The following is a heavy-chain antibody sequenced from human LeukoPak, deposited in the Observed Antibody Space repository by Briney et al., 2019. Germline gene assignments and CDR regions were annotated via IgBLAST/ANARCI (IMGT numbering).Heavy chain of an antibody. Sequence: PGGSLRLSCAASGFTFSSYAMTWVRQAPGKGLEWVSTITGSAYNSYYADSVKGRFAISRDNSESLLYLQMNSLRADDTAVYYCAKQRGSTNNGNTWYLDYWGQGTLVTVSS. CDR1: GFTFSSYA. CDR3: AKQRGSTNNGNTWYLDY. CDR2: ITGSAYNS. V-gene: IGHV3-23*01. D-gene: IGHD6-13*01. J-gene: IGHJ4*02.